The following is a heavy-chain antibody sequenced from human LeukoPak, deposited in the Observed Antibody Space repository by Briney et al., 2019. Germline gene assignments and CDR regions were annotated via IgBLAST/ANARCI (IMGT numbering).Heavy chain of an antibody. CDR1: GFTFSNYA. Sequence: QPGGSLRLSCAASGFTFSNYAMSWVRQAPGKGLDWVSAITGSGGNTYYADSAKGRFTISRDNSKNTLYLQMNSLRAEDTAVYYCAKWGDYDVLTGYYVSDYWGQGALVTVSS. V-gene: IGHV3-23*01. D-gene: IGHD3-9*01. CDR2: ITGSGGNT. J-gene: IGHJ4*02. CDR3: AKWGDYDVLTGYYVSDY.